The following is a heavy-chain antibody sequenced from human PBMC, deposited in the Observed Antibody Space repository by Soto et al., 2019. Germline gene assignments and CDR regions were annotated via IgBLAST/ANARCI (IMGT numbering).Heavy chain of an antibody. Sequence: SVKVSCKASGGTFSSYAISWVRQAPGQGLEWMGGIIPIFGTANYAQKFQGRVTITADESTSTAYMELSSLRSEDTAVYYCARVPSGYCSSTSFYRGYYYYGMDVWGQ. CDR2: IIPIFGTA. CDR1: GGTFSSYA. CDR3: ARVPSGYCSSTSFYRGYYYYGMDV. J-gene: IGHJ6*02. D-gene: IGHD2-2*02. V-gene: IGHV1-69*13.